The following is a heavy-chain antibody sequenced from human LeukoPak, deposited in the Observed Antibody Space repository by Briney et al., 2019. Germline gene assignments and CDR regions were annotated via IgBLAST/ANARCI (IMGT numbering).Heavy chain of an antibody. D-gene: IGHD6-19*01. J-gene: IGHJ4*02. V-gene: IGHV3-7*01. CDR2: IKQDGSEK. Sequence: GGSLRLSCAASRFTFSSYWMSWVRQAPGKGLEWVANIKQDGSEKYYVDSVKGRFTISRDNAKNSLYLQMNSLRAEDTAVYYCARDRIAVAGETLYYFDYWGQGTLVTVSS. CDR3: ARDRIAVAGETLYYFDY. CDR1: RFTFSSYW.